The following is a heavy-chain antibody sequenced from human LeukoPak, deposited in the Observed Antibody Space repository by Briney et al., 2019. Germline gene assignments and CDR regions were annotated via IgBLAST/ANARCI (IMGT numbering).Heavy chain of an antibody. CDR1: GGSFSGYY. CDR2: INHSGST. J-gene: IGHJ5*02. Sequence: SETLSLTCAVYGGSFSGYYWSWIRQPPGKGLEWIGEINHSGSTNYNPSLKSRVTISVDTSKNQFSLKLSSVTAADTAVYYCARVGNRYSSSWSNWFDPWGQGTLVTVSS. CDR3: ARVGNRYSSSWSNWFDP. D-gene: IGHD6-13*01. V-gene: IGHV4-34*01.